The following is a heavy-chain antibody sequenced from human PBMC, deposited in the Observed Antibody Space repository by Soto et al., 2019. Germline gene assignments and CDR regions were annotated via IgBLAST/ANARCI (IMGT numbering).Heavy chain of an antibody. CDR2: LYYSGST. CDR3: ARHYSSGWDYFDY. V-gene: IGHV4-39*01. Sequence: QLQLQESGPGLVKPSETLSLTCNVSGGSIRTRKYYWAWIRQPPGKGLEWIGSLYYSGSTYYNPSLKSRVTISVDTSKNQFSLKVTSVTAADTAVYYCARHYSSGWDYFDYWGQGTLVTVSS. CDR1: GGSIRTRKYY. J-gene: IGHJ4*02. D-gene: IGHD6-19*01.